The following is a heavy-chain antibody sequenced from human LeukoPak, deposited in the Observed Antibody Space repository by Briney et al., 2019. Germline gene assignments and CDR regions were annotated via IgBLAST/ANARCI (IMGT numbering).Heavy chain of an antibody. CDR1: GGSLSGYY. V-gene: IGHV4-34*01. CDR3: ARHDDILTSPFDY. Sequence: PSETLSLTCAVYGGSLSGYYWSWIRQPPGKGLEWIGEINHSGSTNYNPSLKSRVTISVDTSKNQFSLKLSSVTAADTAVYYCARHDDILTSPFDYWGQGTLVTVSS. D-gene: IGHD3-9*01. CDR2: INHSGST. J-gene: IGHJ4*02.